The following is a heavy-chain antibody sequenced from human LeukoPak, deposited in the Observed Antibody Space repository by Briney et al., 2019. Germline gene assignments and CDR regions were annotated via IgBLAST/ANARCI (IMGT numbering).Heavy chain of an antibody. J-gene: IGHJ5*02. V-gene: IGHV4-38-2*02. CDR1: GYSISSGYY. CDR3: ARAGVVGATRAHNWFDP. D-gene: IGHD1-26*01. Sequence: SETLSLTCTVSGYSISSGYYWGWIRQPPGKGLEWIGSIYHSGSTYYNPSLKSRVTISVDTSKNQFSLKLSSVTAADTAVYYCARAGVVGATRAHNWFDPWGQGTLVTVSS. CDR2: IYHSGST.